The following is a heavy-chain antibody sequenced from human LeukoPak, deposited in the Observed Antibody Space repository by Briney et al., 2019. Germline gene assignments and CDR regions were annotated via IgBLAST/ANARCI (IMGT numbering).Heavy chain of an antibody. CDR2: IYYSGNT. V-gene: IGHV4-39*01. D-gene: IGHD3-10*01. CDR1: GGSISSSSYY. J-gene: IGHJ5*02. CDR3: ARNRYYYGSGNYGVPNWFDP. Sequence: PSETLSLTCTVSGGSISSSSYYWAWIRQPPGKGLEWIGSIYYSGNTYYNPSLKSRVTISVDTSKNQFSLKLSSVTVADTAVYYCARNRYYYGSGNYGVPNWFDPWGQGTLVTVSS.